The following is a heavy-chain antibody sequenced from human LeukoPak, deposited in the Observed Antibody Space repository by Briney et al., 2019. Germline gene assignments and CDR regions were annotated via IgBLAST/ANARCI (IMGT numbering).Heavy chain of an antibody. D-gene: IGHD3-3*01. CDR1: GVTFSNYA. CDR2: ISNVGGRT. J-gene: IGHJ3*02. CDR3: ARTDRTGALGRFRMRSDAFDI. V-gene: IGHV3-23*01. Sequence: GGSLRLSCAAAGVTFSNYAMTWVRQAPGKRLQWVSVISNVGGRTYYADSVKGRFTISRDTSKNTLYLQMNSLRVEDTAIYYCARTDRTGALGRFRMRSDAFDIWGQGTMVTVSS.